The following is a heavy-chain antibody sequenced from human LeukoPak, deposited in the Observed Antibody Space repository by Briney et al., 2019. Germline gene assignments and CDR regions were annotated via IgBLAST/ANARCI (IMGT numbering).Heavy chain of an antibody. V-gene: IGHV3-23*01. CDR1: GFTFSSYA. CDR2: ISGYGSST. J-gene: IGHJ4*02. CDR3: AKDQTTRLSSSWYLYFDL. Sequence: PGGSLRLSCAASGFTFSSYAMSWVRQAPGKGLEWVSTISGYGSSTYYSDSVKGRFTISRDNSKNTLYLQMNSLRAEDTALYYCAKDQTTRLSSSWYLYFDLWGQGTLVTVSS. D-gene: IGHD6-13*01.